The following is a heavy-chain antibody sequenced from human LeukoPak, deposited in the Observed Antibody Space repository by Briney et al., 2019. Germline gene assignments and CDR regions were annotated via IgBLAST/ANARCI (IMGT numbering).Heavy chain of an antibody. CDR2: IRYDGTNK. CDR1: GFSFSRYG. J-gene: IGHJ4*02. D-gene: IGHD6-13*01. CDR3: AGGGIAAAGLMG. Sequence: GGSLRLSCAASGFSFSRYGMHWVRQAPGKGLEWVAFIRYDGTNKYYADSVKGRFTISRDNSKNTLYLQMNSQRAEDTAVYYCAGGGIAAAGLMGWGQGTLVTVS. V-gene: IGHV3-30*02.